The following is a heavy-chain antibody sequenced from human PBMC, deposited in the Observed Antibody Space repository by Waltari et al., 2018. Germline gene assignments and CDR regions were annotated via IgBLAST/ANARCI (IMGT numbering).Heavy chain of an antibody. D-gene: IGHD3-22*01. Sequence: QLQLQESGPGLVKPSETLSLTCTVSGGSISSSSYYWGWIRQPQGKGLEWIGSIYYRGSTYYNPSLKSRVTISVDTSKNQFSLKLSSVTAADTAVYYCARQVYYDSSGLDAFDIWGQGTMVTVSS. CDR3: ARQVYYDSSGLDAFDI. V-gene: IGHV4-39*01. CDR1: GGSISSSSYY. J-gene: IGHJ3*02. CDR2: IYYRGST.